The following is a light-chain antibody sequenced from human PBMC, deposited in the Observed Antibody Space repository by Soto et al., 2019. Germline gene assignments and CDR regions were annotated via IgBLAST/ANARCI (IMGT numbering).Light chain of an antibody. CDR3: QQYGSSPPYT. J-gene: IGKJ2*01. CDR2: GTS. V-gene: IGKV3-20*01. Sequence: EIVLTQSPGTLSLSPGERATLSCRASQTVSTSYLTWYQQKPGQAPRLLIYGTSSRATGIPDRFSGSGSGRDFTLTISRLEPEDFGVYYCQQYGSSPPYTFGQGTKVEIK. CDR1: QTVSTSY.